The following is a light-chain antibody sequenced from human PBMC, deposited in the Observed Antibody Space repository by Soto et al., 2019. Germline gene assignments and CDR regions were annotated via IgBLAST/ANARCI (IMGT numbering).Light chain of an antibody. CDR3: SSYTSSSTLEV. J-gene: IGLJ3*02. Sequence: QSVLTQPASVSGSPGQSITISCTGTSSDVGGYNYVSWYQQHPDKAPKLMIYDVSNRPSGVSNRFSGSKSGNTASLTISGLQAEDEADYYCSSYTSSSTLEVFGGGTKVTVL. CDR2: DVS. V-gene: IGLV2-14*01. CDR1: SSDVGGYNY.